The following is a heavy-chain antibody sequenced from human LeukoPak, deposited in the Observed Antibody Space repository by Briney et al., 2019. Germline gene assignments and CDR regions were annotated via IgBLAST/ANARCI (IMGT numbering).Heavy chain of an antibody. CDR2: FDVIDAKT. CDR1: GSSLTELS. CDR3: AAGRPYSLLDY. V-gene: IGHV1-24*01. D-gene: IGHD5-18*01. J-gene: IGHJ4*02. Sequence: ASVKVSCTVSGSSLTELSLYWVRQAPGKGLEWMGGFDVIDAKTFYAQKFQGRVTMTEDSSTDTAYMELSSLISDDTAFYYCAAGRPYSLLDYWGQGTLLTVSS.